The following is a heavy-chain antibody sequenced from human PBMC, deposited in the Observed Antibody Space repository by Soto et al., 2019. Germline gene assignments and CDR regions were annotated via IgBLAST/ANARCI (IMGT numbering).Heavy chain of an antibody. CDR3: VKGRPLLRHDYGPNFDY. V-gene: IGHV3-64D*06. CDR1: GFTFSSYA. CDR2: ISSNGGST. J-gene: IGHJ4*02. Sequence: VGSLRLSCSASGFTFSSYAMHWVRQAPGKGLEYVSAISSNGGSTYYADSVKGRFTISRDNSKNTLYLQMSSLRAEDTAVYYCVKGRPLLRHDYGPNFDYWGQGTLVTVSS. D-gene: IGHD4-17*01.